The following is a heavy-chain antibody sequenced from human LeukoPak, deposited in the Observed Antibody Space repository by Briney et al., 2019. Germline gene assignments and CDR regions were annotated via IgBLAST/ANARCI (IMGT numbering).Heavy chain of an antibody. Sequence: PGGSLRLSCAASGFTFSSYWMSWVRQAPGKGLEWVANIKQDGSEKYYVDSVKGRFTISRDNAKNSLYLQMNSLRADDTAVYYCARDVRSGYYLPRGGGPYYYYYMDVWGKGTTVTVSS. CDR2: IKQDGSEK. CDR3: ARDVRSGYYLPRGGGPYYYYYMDV. V-gene: IGHV3-7*03. CDR1: GFTFSSYW. D-gene: IGHD3-3*01. J-gene: IGHJ6*03.